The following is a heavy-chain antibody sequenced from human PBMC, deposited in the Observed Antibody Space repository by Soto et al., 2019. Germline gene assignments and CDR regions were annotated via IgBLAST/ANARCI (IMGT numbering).Heavy chain of an antibody. Sequence: QVQLVESGGGLVKPGGSLRLSCAASGFTFSDYYMSWIRQAPGKGLEWVSYISSSSSYTNYADSVKGRFTISRDNAKNSLYLQMNSLRAEDTAVYYCARGAYCGGDCYLGGVRKWFDPWGQGTLVTVSS. V-gene: IGHV3-11*06. CDR1: GFTFSDYY. CDR2: ISSSSSYT. D-gene: IGHD2-21*02. J-gene: IGHJ5*02. CDR3: ARGAYCGGDCYLGGVRKWFDP.